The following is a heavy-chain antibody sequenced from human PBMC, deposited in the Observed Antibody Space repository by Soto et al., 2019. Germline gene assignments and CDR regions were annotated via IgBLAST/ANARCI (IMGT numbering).Heavy chain of an antibody. CDR1: GGFISSYY. D-gene: IGHD3-16*01. Sequence: PSETLSLTCTVSGGFISSYYWCWVRQPPGKGLELIGYIYYKGSTNYNPSLKSRVTISVDTSKNHFSLTLSSVTAADTAVYYCARGGGPFYSDREYWGQGTLVTVS. CDR3: ARGGGPFYSDREY. V-gene: IGHV4-59*01. J-gene: IGHJ4*02. CDR2: IYYKGST.